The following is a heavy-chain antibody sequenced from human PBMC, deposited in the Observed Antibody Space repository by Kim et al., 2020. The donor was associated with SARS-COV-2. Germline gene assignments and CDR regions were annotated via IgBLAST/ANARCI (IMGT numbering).Heavy chain of an antibody. CDR2: INHSGST. CDR1: GGSFSGYY. D-gene: IGHD3-22*01. CDR3: ARAQAGLRLPYYYYYYGM. J-gene: IGHJ6*01. V-gene: IGHV4-34*01. Sequence: SETLSHTCAVYGGSFSGYYWCWIRQPPGKGLEWIGEINHSGSTNYNPSLKSRVTISVDTSKNQFSLKLSSVTAADTAVYYCARAQAGLRLPYYYYYYGM.